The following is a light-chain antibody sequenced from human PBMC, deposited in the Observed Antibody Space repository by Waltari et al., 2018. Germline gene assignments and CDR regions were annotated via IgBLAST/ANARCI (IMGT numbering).Light chain of an antibody. J-gene: IGKJ2*01. V-gene: IGKV3-15*01. CDR2: GGS. Sequence: EIAMTQSPATLSVSPGERATLSCRTSQSVNSNLAWYQQRPGQPPRLLIYGGSTGAPGIPGRFRGSGSGTEFTLTISRLQSEDFAVYYCQQYDNWLPYTFGQGTKVDMK. CDR1: QSVNSN. CDR3: QQYDNWLPYT.